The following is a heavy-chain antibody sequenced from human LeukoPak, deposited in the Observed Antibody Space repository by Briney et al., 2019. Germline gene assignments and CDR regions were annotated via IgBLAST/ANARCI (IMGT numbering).Heavy chain of an antibody. CDR3: ATGGHVRVYDSSAYYGHY. CDR2: INPNRGST. J-gene: IGHJ4*02. D-gene: IGHD3-22*01. CDR1: GYAFTSYY. Sequence: ASVKVSCKASGYAFTSYYMYWVRQAPGQGLEWMGIINPNRGSTSYAQKFQGRVTMTRDMSTSTVYMELSSLRSEDTAVYYCATGGHVRVYDSSAYYGHYWGQGTLVTVSS. V-gene: IGHV1-46*01.